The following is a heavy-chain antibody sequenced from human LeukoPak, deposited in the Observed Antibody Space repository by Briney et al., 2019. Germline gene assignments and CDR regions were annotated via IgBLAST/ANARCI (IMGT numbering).Heavy chain of an antibody. V-gene: IGHV3-30*02. Sequence: GGSLRLSCAASGFTFSTCGMHWVRQAPGKGLEWVAFIRHDGTYKYYADSVKGRLTISRDNSKNTLYLQMNSLRAEDTAVYYCAKDGGSYSPYFYMDVWGKGTTVTVSS. CDR2: IRHDGTYK. CDR1: GFTFSTCG. D-gene: IGHD1-26*01. CDR3: AKDGGSYSPYFYMDV. J-gene: IGHJ6*03.